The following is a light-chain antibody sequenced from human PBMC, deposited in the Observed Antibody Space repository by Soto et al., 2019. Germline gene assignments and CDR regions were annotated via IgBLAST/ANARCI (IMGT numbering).Light chain of an antibody. Sequence: QSVLTQPASVSGSPGQSINISCAGTIRDVGAYNLVSWYQQYPGRAPQLILYEVRNRPSGISFRFSGFKSGNTASLTISGLQAEDEADYYCSSFTSKSTLIFGGGTKVTVL. J-gene: IGLJ2*01. CDR1: IRDVGAYNL. V-gene: IGLV2-14*01. CDR3: SSFTSKSTLI. CDR2: EVR.